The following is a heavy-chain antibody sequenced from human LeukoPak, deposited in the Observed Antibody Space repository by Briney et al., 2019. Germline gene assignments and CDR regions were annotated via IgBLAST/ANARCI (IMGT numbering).Heavy chain of an antibody. CDR1: GFTFSSYG. V-gene: IGHV3-30*03. CDR2: ISYDGSNK. Sequence: PGGSLRLSCAASGFTFSSYGMHWVRQAPGKGLEWVAVISYDGSNKYYADSVKGRFTISRDNAKNSLYLQMNSLRAEDTAVYYCARLSVRLGDAFDIWGQGTMVTVSS. CDR3: ARLSVRLGDAFDI. D-gene: IGHD3-10*01. J-gene: IGHJ3*02.